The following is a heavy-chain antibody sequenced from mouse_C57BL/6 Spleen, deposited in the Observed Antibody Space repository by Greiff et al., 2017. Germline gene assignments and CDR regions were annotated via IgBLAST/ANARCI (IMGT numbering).Heavy chain of an antibody. CDR1: GFSLTSYG. CDR2: IWSGGST. J-gene: IGHJ4*01. D-gene: IGHD1-1*01. CDR3: AYQYYGSRGDYAMDY. V-gene: IGHV2-2*01. Sequence: VQRVESGPGLVQPSQSLSITCTVSGFSLTSYGVHWVRQSPGKGLEWLGVIWSGGSTDYNAAFISRLSIRKDNSKSQVFFKMNSLQADDTSIYYGAYQYYGSRGDYAMDYWGQGTSVTVSS.